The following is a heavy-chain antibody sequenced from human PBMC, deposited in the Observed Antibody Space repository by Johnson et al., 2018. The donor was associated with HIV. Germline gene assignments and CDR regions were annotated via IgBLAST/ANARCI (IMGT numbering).Heavy chain of an antibody. D-gene: IGHD4-17*01. CDR2: IRYDGSNK. CDR3: AKVGGRHDYGDYLGAFDI. J-gene: IGHJ3*02. Sequence: QMLLVESGGGVVQPGGSLRLSCAAAGFTFSSYGMHWVRQAPGKGLEWVAFIRYDGSNKYYADSVKGRFTISRDNSKNTLYLQMNSLRAEDTAVYYCAKVGGRHDYGDYLGAFDIWGQETMVTVSS. CDR1: GFTFSSYG. V-gene: IGHV3-30*02.